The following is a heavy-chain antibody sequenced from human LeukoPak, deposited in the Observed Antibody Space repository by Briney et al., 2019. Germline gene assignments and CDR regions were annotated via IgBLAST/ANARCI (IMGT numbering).Heavy chain of an antibody. J-gene: IGHJ4*02. CDR3: ARRGRAMVRGVNFDY. CDR1: GGSISSYY. Sequence: SETLSLTCTVSGGSISSYYWSWIRQPPGKGLEWIGYIYYSGSTNYNPPLKSRVTISVDTSKNQFSLKLSSVTAADTAVYYCARRGRAMVRGVNFDYWGQGTLVTVSS. CDR2: IYYSGST. D-gene: IGHD3-10*01. V-gene: IGHV4-59*01.